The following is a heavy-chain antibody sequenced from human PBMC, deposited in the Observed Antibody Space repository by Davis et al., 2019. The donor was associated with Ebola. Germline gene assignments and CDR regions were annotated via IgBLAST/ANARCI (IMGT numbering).Heavy chain of an antibody. CDR2: IYYSGSS. CDR1: GGSISSRSYY. Sequence: MPSETLSLTCTVSGGSISSRSYYWGWLRQTPGKGLEWIGSIYYSGSSDYNPSLKSRVTISVDTSRNQFSLTLKSVTAADTAVYYCARREVAVGPVDYWGQGTLVSVSS. D-gene: IGHD6-6*01. J-gene: IGHJ4*02. CDR3: ARREVAVGPVDY. V-gene: IGHV4-39*01.